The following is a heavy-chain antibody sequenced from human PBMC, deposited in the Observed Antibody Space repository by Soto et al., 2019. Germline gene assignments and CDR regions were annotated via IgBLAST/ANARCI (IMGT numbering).Heavy chain of an antibody. CDR2: IKSITDGGTT. J-gene: IGHJ4*02. CDR3: STGRSTYGLDS. V-gene: IGHV3-15*01. Sequence: GGSLRLSCVASAFSFTNAWMSWVRQAPGKGLEWVGRIKSITDGGTTDYAAPVKGRFTISRDDSNNTLYLQMNSLKTEDTAVYYCSTGRSTYGLDSWGQGTLVTVSS. D-gene: IGHD5-18*01. CDR1: AFSFTNAW.